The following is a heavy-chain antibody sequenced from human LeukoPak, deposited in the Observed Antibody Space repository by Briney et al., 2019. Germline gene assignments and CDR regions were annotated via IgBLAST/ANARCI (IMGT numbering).Heavy chain of an antibody. CDR1: GGSISSGGYY. CDR3: ARAQYYYDSSGYYPYYFDY. CDR2: IYYSGST. Sequence: SQTLSLTCTVTGGSISSGGYYWSWIRQHPGKGLEWIGYIYYSGSTYYNPSLKSRVTISVDTSKNQFSLKLSSVTAADTAVYYCARAQYYYDSSGYYPYYFDYWGQGTLVTVSS. V-gene: IGHV4-31*03. D-gene: IGHD3-22*01. J-gene: IGHJ4*02.